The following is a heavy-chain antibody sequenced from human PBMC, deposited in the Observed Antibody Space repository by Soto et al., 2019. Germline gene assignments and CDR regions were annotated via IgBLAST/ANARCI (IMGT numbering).Heavy chain of an antibody. J-gene: IGHJ4*02. Sequence: QVHLVQSGAEVKKPGASVKVSCKGSGYIFTTYGITWVRQAPGHGLEWMGWISAHNVNTNYAQKLQGRVTVTRDTSTSTAYMELRNLRSDDTAVYYCARGRYGDYWGQGALVTVSS. CDR2: ISAHNVNT. CDR3: ARGRYGDY. D-gene: IGHD1-1*01. CDR1: GYIFTTYG. V-gene: IGHV1-18*01.